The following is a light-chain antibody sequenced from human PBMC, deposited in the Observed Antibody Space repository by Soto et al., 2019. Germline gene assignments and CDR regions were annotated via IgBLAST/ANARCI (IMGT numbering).Light chain of an antibody. Sequence: DIQMTQSPSTLSASIGDRVTITCRASQSISYWLAWYQQKPGKAPNLLIYKASSLESGVPSRFSGSGSGSEFTLTIISLQPDDFATYYCQQYNSYPITFGQGTRLEIK. CDR1: QSISYW. V-gene: IGKV1-5*03. J-gene: IGKJ5*01. CDR2: KAS. CDR3: QQYNSYPIT.